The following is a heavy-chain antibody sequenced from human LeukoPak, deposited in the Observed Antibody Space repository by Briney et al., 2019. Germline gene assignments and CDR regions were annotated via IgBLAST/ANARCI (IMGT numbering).Heavy chain of an antibody. CDR1: GFTFSSYW. J-gene: IGHJ4*02. Sequence: GGSLRLSCAASGFTFSSYWMSWVRQAPGKGLEWVATMKQDGSEKYYVDSVKGRFTISRDNAKNSLYLQMNSLRAEDTAVYYCARDSVDTAMVTYFDYWGQGTLVTVSS. V-gene: IGHV3-7*01. CDR3: ARDSVDTAMVTYFDY. D-gene: IGHD5-18*01. CDR2: MKQDGSEK.